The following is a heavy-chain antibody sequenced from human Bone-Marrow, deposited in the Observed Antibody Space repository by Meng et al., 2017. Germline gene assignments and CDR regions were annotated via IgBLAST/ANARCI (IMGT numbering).Heavy chain of an antibody. CDR3: AREGAYGSGYTP. CDR1: GGTFSSYA. D-gene: IGHD3-22*01. Sequence: QVQSLHAGAEVKKPGSSVKVSCKASGGTFSSYAISWVRQAPGQGLEWMGGIIPIFGTANYAQKFQGRVTITADKSTSTAYMELSSLRSEDTAVYYCAREGAYGSGYTPWGQGTLVTVSS. V-gene: IGHV1-69*06. CDR2: IIPIFGTA. J-gene: IGHJ5*02.